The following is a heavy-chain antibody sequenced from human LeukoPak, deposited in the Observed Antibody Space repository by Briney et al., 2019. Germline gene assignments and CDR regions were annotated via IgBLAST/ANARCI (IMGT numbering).Heavy chain of an antibody. CDR2: IYSGGST. V-gene: IGHV3-53*01. D-gene: IGHD5-18*01. CDR1: GFTVSSNY. Sequence: TGGSLRLSCAASGFTVSSNYMSWVRQAPGKGLEWVSVIYSGGSTYYADSVKGRFTISRDNSKNTLYLQMNSLRAEDTAVYYCAQGSDTAMVMIDWGQGTLVTVSS. CDR3: AQGSDTAMVMID. J-gene: IGHJ4*02.